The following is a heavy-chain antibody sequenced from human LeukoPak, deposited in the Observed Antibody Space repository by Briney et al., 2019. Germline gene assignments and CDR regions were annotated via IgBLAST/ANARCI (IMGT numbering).Heavy chain of an antibody. D-gene: IGHD3-22*01. CDR2: INHSGST. V-gene: IGHV4-34*01. CDR3: ARGRRGFVDY. CDR1: GGSFSGYY. J-gene: IGHJ4*02. Sequence: PSETLSLTCAAYGGSFSGYYWSWIRQPPGKGLEWIGEINHSGSTNYNPSLKSRVTISVDTSKNQFSLKLSSVTAADTAVYYCARGRRGFVDYWGQGTLVTVSS.